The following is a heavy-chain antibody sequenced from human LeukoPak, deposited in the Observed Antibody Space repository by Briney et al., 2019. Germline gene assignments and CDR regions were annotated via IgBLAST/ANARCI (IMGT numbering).Heavy chain of an antibody. V-gene: IGHV4-59*01. CDR3: ARGLRYFDWSYNWFDP. CDR2: IYYSGST. Sequence: PSETLSLTCTVSGGSISSYYWSWIRQPPGKGLEWIGYIYYSGSTNYNPSLKSRVTISVDTSKNQSSLKLSSVTAADTAVYYCARGLRYFDWSYNWFDPWGQGTLVTVSS. J-gene: IGHJ5*02. CDR1: GGSISSYY. D-gene: IGHD3-9*01.